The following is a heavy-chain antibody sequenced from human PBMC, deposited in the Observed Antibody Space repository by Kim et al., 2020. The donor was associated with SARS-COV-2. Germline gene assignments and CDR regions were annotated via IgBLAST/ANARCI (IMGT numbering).Heavy chain of an antibody. CDR2: ITGSLST. V-gene: IGHV3-23*01. CDR1: GFTFSSYA. J-gene: IGHJ4*02. Sequence: GGSLRLSCAASGFTFSSYAMIWVRQAPGKRLEWVSSITGSLSTYYADSVKGRFTISRDNSKSTLYLQLNSLIAEDTAVYYCATKPSQEWDLLDWGQGTLVTVSS. CDR3: ATKPSQEWDLLD. D-gene: IGHD1-26*01.